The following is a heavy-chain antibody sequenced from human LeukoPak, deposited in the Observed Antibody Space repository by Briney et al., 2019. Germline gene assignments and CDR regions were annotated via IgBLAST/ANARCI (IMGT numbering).Heavy chain of an antibody. Sequence: GGSLRLSCAASGFTFSSHSMNWVRQTPGKGLEWVSAISGGGDITYYADSVTGRFTISRDNSKDTLFLQMNRLRAEDTAVYYCARRASGPGYSSSWYYLGYWGQGTLVTVSS. J-gene: IGHJ4*02. CDR1: GFTFSSHS. D-gene: IGHD6-13*01. CDR2: ISGGGDIT. CDR3: ARRASGPGYSSSWYYLGY. V-gene: IGHV3-23*01.